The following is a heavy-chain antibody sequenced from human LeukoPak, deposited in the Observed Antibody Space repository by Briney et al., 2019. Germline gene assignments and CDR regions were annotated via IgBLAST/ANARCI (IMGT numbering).Heavy chain of an antibody. D-gene: IGHD4-17*01. V-gene: IGHV3-74*01. CDR3: ARGGSNYGDFYY. J-gene: IGHJ4*02. Sequence: RGSLRLSCAASGLTFTTYWMHWVRQAPGKGLVWISRINGDGSSTNYADSVKGRFTISRDNTKNTLFLQMNSLRAEDTAVYYCARGGSNYGDFYYWGQGTLVTVSS. CDR2: INGDGSST. CDR1: GLTFTTYW.